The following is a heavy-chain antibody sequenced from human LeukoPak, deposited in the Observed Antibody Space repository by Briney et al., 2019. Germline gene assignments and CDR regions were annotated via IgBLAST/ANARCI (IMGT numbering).Heavy chain of an antibody. CDR2: INAGNGNT. CDR1: GYTFTSYA. J-gene: IGHJ4*02. V-gene: IGHV1-3*01. D-gene: IGHD6-19*01. Sequence: GASVKVSCKASGYTFTSYAMHWVRQAPGQRLERMGWINAGNGNTKYSQKFQGRVTITRDTSASTAYMELSSLRSEDTAVYYCARGVSSGWYIDCWGQGTLVTVSS. CDR3: ARGVSSGWYIDC.